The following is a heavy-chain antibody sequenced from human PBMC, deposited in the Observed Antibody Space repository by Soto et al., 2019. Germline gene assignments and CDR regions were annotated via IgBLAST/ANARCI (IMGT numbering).Heavy chain of an antibody. Sequence: ASVKVSCKASGYTFTSYYMHWVRQAPGQGLEWMGIINPSGGSTSYAQKFQGRVRMCRGTSRSTVYMELSRLRSEDTAVYYCAKKDRRAGQRESGRGVWGQGNTVVVSS. CDR1: GYTFTSYY. CDR2: INPSGGST. D-gene: IGHD6-13*01. J-gene: IGHJ6*02. V-gene: IGHV1-46*01. CDR3: AKKDRRAGQRESGRGV.